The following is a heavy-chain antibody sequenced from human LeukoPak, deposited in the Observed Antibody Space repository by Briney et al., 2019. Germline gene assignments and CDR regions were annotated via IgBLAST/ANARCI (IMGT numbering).Heavy chain of an antibody. Sequence: SETLSLTWTVSGASISSSSYYWCWIRQPPGKGLEWIGSIYYSGSTYYNPSLKSRVTISVDTSKNQFSLKLSSVTATDTAVYYCARQDYDILTGYYPFDYWGQGTLVTVSS. D-gene: IGHD3-9*01. CDR1: GASISSSSYY. J-gene: IGHJ4*02. CDR3: ARQDYDILTGYYPFDY. CDR2: IYYSGST. V-gene: IGHV4-39*01.